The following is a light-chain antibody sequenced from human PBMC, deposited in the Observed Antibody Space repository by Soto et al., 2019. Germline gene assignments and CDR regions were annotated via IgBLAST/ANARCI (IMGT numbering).Light chain of an antibody. Sequence: DIQMTQSPSSLSASVGDRVTITCRASQGISNYLAWYQQKPGEVPKLLIYIASTLQSGVPSRFSGSGSGTDFTLTISSRQPEDVATYYCQNYNSAPFTFGPGTTVDIK. CDR1: QGISNY. V-gene: IGKV1-27*01. CDR3: QNYNSAPFT. CDR2: IAS. J-gene: IGKJ3*01.